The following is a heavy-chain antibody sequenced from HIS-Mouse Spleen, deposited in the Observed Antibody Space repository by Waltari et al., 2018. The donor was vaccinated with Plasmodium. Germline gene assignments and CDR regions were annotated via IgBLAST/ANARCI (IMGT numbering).Heavy chain of an antibody. J-gene: IGHJ3*02. CDR2: IYWDDDK. CDR3: AHSIAAADAFDI. V-gene: IGHV2-5*02. D-gene: IGHD6-13*01. Sequence: QITLKESGPTLVKPTQTLTLTCTFSGFSLSTSGVVVGWIRQPPGKALEWLALIYWDDDKRYSTSLKSRLTITKDTSKNQVVLTMTNMDPVDTATYYCAHSIAAADAFDIWGQGTMVTVSS. CDR1: GFSLSTSGVV.